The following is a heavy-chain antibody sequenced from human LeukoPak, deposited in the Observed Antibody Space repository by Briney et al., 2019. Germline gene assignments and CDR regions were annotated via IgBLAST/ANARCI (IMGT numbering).Heavy chain of an antibody. D-gene: IGHD6-6*01. V-gene: IGHV1-2*02. CDR3: GRKSAARKTSEFDY. CDR2: IHPNSGGT. J-gene: IGHJ4*02. Sequence: GASVKVSCEASGYTFTDYYMNWVRQAPGQGLEWMGWIHPNSGGTNYAQKFQGRVTMTRDTSISTAYMELSRLTSDDTAVYYCGRKSAARKTSEFDYWGQGTLVTVSS. CDR1: GYTFTDYY.